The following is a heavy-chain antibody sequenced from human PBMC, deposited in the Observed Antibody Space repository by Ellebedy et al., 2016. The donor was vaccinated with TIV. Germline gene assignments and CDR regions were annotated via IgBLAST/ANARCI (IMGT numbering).Heavy chain of an antibody. Sequence: MPSETLSLTCTVSGGSISSYYWSWIRQPAGKGLEWIGRIYTSGSTNYNPSLKSRVTMSVDTSKNQFSLKLSSVTAADTAVYYCAREKGFRLRLQYYYYGMDVWGQGTTVTVSS. CDR2: IYTSGST. J-gene: IGHJ6*02. D-gene: IGHD5-12*01. CDR1: GGSISSYY. V-gene: IGHV4-4*07. CDR3: AREKGFRLRLQYYYYGMDV.